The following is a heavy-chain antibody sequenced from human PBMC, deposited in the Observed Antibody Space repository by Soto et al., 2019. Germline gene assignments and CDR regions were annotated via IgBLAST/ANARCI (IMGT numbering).Heavy chain of an antibody. Sequence: SETLSLTCAGYGGSFSGYYWSWIRQPPGKGLEWIGEINHSGSTNYNPSFEGHVILSVDLSVSTAYLHWSGLKASDTAVYYCARHTRLGPIPFDYWGQGTPVTVSS. J-gene: IGHJ4*02. CDR2: INHSGST. CDR1: GGSFSGYY. D-gene: IGHD3-16*01. CDR3: ARHTRLGPIPFDY. V-gene: IGHV4-34*01.